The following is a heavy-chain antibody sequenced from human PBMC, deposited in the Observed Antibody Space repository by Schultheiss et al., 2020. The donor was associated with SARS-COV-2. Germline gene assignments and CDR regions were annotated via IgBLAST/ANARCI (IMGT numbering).Heavy chain of an antibody. Sequence: ASVKVSCKASGYTFTSYYMHWVRQAPGQGLEWMGWMNPNSGNTGYAQKFQGRVTMTRNTSISTAYMELSSLRSEDTAVYYCARDGVSTDYWGQGTLVTVSS. J-gene: IGHJ4*02. D-gene: IGHD3-3*02. CDR2: MNPNSGNT. V-gene: IGHV1-8*02. CDR3: ARDGVSTDY. CDR1: GYTFTSYY.